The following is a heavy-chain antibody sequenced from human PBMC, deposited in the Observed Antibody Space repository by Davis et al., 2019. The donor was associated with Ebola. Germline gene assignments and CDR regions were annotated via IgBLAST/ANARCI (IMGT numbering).Heavy chain of an antibody. J-gene: IGHJ4*02. CDR1: GGSISSDY. Sequence: MPSETLSLTCTVSGGSISSDYWIWIRQPPGGGLEWIGYTFYTGGTYYSPSPKSRVTISVDTSKNQFSLKLRSVTAADTAVYYCARGRRSYDILTGYYGATIDYWGQGTLVAVSS. CDR2: TFYTGGT. D-gene: IGHD3-9*01. CDR3: ARGRRSYDILTGYYGATIDY. V-gene: IGHV4-59*01.